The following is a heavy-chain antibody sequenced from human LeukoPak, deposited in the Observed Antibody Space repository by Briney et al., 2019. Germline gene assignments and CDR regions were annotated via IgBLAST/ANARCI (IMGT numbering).Heavy chain of an antibody. CDR3: AREQYSSSWYYYYMDV. CDR1: GYSISSGYY. CDR2: IYHSGST. D-gene: IGHD6-13*01. J-gene: IGHJ6*03. V-gene: IGHV4-38-2*02. Sequence: TSETLSLTCTVSGYSISSGYYWGWIRQPPGKGLEWIGSIYHSGSTYYNPSLKSRVTISVDTSKNQFSLKLSSVTAADTAVYYCAREQYSSSWYYYYMDVWGKGTTVTVSS.